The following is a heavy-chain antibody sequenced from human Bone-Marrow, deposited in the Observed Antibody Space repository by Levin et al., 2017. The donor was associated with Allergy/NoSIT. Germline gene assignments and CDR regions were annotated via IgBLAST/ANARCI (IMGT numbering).Heavy chain of an antibody. CDR2: ISGYNGQT. CDR1: GYTFTNFG. V-gene: IGHV1-18*01. D-gene: IGHD6-25*01. J-gene: IGHJ6*02. Sequence: PGASVKVSCKASGYTFTNFGISWVRQAPGQGLEWMGWISGYNGQTNYAQKFQGRVTMTTDTSTSTVYMEMRRLRSEDTAVYYCARVVGGYSDYPKYYYYAMDVWGQGTTVTVSS. CDR3: ARVVGGYSDYPKYYYYAMDV.